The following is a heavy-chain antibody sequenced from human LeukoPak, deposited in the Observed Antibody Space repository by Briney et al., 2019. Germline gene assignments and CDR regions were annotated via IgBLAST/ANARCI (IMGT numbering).Heavy chain of an antibody. D-gene: IGHD1-26*01. CDR3: ARPISSGSYSFDLGY. J-gene: IGHJ4*02. CDR2: IYYSGST. V-gene: IGHV4-39*01. CDR1: GGSISSSSYY. Sequence: SETLSPTCTVSGGSISSSSYYWGWIRQHPGKGLEWIGSIYYSGSTYYNPSLKSRVTISVDTSKNQFSLKLSSVTAADTAVYYCARPISSGSYSFDLGYWGQGALVTVSS.